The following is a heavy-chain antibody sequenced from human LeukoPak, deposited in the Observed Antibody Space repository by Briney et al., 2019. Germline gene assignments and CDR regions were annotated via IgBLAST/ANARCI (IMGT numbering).Heavy chain of an antibody. CDR1: GGSFSGYY. Sequence: SETLSLTCAVYGGSFSGYYWSWIRQPPGKGLEWIGEINHSGGTNYNPSLKSRVTISVDTSKNQFSLKPSSVTAADTAVYFCARDTTPYSSGWYDYWGQGTLVTVSS. CDR2: INHSGGT. D-gene: IGHD6-19*01. CDR3: ARDTTPYSSGWYDY. V-gene: IGHV4-34*01. J-gene: IGHJ4*02.